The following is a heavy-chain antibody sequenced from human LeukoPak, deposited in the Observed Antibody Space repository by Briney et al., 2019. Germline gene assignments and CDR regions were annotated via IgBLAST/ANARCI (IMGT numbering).Heavy chain of an antibody. J-gene: IGHJ6*03. Sequence: SETLSLTCTVSGGSISSYYWSWIRQPPGKGLEWIGYIYYSGSTNYNPSLKSRVTISVDTSKNQLSLKLSSVTAADTAVYYCARHSSTSSMVYYYYMDVWGKGTTVTVSS. V-gene: IGHV4-59*01. CDR2: IYYSGST. D-gene: IGHD2-2*01. CDR1: GGSISSYY. CDR3: ARHSSTSSMVYYYYMDV.